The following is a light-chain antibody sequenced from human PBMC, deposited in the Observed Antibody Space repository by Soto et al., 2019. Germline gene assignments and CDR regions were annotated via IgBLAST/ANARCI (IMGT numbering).Light chain of an antibody. J-gene: IGKJ1*01. CDR2: GAS. CDR1: QSVSSN. CDR3: QHYSNWPPWT. Sequence: EIVMTQSPATLSVSPGERATLSCRASQSVSSNLAWYQQKPGQAPRLLIYGASTRATGIPASFSCSGSGTEFTITISSLQSEDFAVYYCQHYSNWPPWTFGQGTKVDIK. V-gene: IGKV3-15*01.